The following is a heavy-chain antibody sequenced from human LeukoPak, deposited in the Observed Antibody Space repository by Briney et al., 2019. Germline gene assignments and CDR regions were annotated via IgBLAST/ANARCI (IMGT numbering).Heavy chain of an antibody. Sequence: GGSLRLSCAASGFTFSSYSMNWVRQAPGKGLEWVSSISSSSSYIYYADSVKGRFTISRDNAKNSLYLQMNSLRAEDTAVYYCARDLGSVQYSSSSPFDYWGQGTLVTVSS. CDR2: ISSSSSYI. CDR1: GFTFSSYS. J-gene: IGHJ4*02. V-gene: IGHV3-21*01. D-gene: IGHD6-6*01. CDR3: ARDLGSVQYSSSSPFDY.